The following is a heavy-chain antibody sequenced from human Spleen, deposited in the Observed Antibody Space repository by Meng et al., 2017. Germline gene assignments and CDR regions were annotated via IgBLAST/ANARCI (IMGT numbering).Heavy chain of an antibody. Sequence: GGSLRLSCAASGFTFSDHYMDWVRQAPGKGLEWVGRTRNKANSYTTEYAASVKGRFTISRDDSKNSLYLQMNSLKTEDTAVYYCARGPIVGATYNWFDSWGQGTLVTVSS. D-gene: IGHD1-26*01. CDR3: ARGPIVGATYNWFDS. J-gene: IGHJ5*01. CDR2: TRNKANSYTT. V-gene: IGHV3-72*01. CDR1: GFTFSDHY.